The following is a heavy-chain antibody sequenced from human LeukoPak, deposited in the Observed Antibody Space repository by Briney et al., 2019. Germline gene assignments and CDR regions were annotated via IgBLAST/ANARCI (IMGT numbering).Heavy chain of an antibody. CDR2: ISYDGSNK. Sequence: GGSLSLSCAASGFTFSNNAMHWVRQAPGKGLEWVALISYDGSNKYYTDSVKGRFTISRGNSKNTLYLQMNSLRAEDTAVYYCAKDLGSRGWYSNYWGQGTLVTVSS. CDR3: AKDLGSRGWYSNY. D-gene: IGHD6-19*01. V-gene: IGHV3-30*18. J-gene: IGHJ4*02. CDR1: GFTFSNNA.